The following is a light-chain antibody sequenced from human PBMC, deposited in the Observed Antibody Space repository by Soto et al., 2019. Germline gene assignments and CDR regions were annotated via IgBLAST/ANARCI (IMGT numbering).Light chain of an antibody. V-gene: IGKV1-39*01. J-gene: IGKJ4*01. Sequence: GLQSGVPPRFSGSGSETDFTLTISSLQPEDSASYFCQQTVDFPLTFGGGTKVDIK. CDR3: QQTVDFPLT.